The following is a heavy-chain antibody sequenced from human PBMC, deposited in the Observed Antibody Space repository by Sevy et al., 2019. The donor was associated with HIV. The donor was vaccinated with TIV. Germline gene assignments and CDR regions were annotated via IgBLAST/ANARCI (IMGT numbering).Heavy chain of an antibody. CDR2: IKSKTDGGTT. V-gene: IGHV3-15*01. CDR1: GFTFSNAW. D-gene: IGHD1-26*01. J-gene: IGHJ4*02. Sequence: GGSLRLSCAASGFTFSNAWMSWVRQAPGKGLEWVGRIKSKTDGGTTDYAAPVKDRFTISRDDSKNTLYLQMNSLKTEDTAVYYCTTIVGATRLLDYFDYWGQGTLVTVSS. CDR3: TTIVGATRLLDYFDY.